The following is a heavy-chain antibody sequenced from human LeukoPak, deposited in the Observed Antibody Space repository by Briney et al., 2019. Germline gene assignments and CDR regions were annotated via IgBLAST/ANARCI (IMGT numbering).Heavy chain of an antibody. CDR1: GFTFSSYA. J-gene: IGHJ4*02. CDR3: ARIFKMWRAFDY. Sequence: PGGSLRLSCAASGFTFSSYAMHWVRQAPGKGLEWVAVISYDGSNKYYADSVKGRFTISRDNSKNTLYLQMNSLRAEDTAVYYCARIFKMWRAFDYWGQGTLVTVSS. CDR2: ISYDGSNK. V-gene: IGHV3-30*04. D-gene: IGHD2-15*01.